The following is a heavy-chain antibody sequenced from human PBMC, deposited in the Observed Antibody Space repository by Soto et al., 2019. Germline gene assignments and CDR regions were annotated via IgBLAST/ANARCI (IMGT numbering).Heavy chain of an antibody. V-gene: IGHV1-2*04. D-gene: IGHD5-18*01. CDR2: INPNGGVT. J-gene: IGHJ6*03. CDR3: ARERGGAMATLAYYYFDMDV. Sequence: QVQLVQSGAEVRKPGASVTVSCRSSGDSFNDYYIHWVRQAPGQGFEWMGWINPNGGVTKYAQKFQGWVSMTRDTSLRTVYMQLSRLRSADTAVYYCARERGGAMATLAYYYFDMDVWGTGTRVTVSS. CDR1: GDSFNDYY.